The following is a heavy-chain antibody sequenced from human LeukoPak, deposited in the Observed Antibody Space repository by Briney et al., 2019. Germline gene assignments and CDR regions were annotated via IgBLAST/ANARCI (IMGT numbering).Heavy chain of an antibody. CDR1: GGSISSGYY. Sequence: SETLSLTCTVSGGSISSGYYWGWIRQPPGKGLKWIGSISHSGSTYYNPSLKSRVTISVDTSKNQFSLKLSSVTAADTAVYYCARRYSSSWYSLVWFDPWGQGTLVTVSS. V-gene: IGHV4-38-2*02. CDR3: ARRYSSSWYSLVWFDP. D-gene: IGHD6-13*01. CDR2: ISHSGST. J-gene: IGHJ5*02.